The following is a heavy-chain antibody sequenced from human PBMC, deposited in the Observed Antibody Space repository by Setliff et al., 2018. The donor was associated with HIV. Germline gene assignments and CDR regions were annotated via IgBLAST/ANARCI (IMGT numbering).Heavy chain of an antibody. CDR1: GFKFDDYA. CDR3: AKDRTALSSSAWHPDY. J-gene: IGHJ4*02. V-gene: IGHV3-9*01. D-gene: IGHD3-22*01. CDR2: ISWSSGRS. Sequence: PGGSLRLSCAASGFKFDDYAMHWVRQAPGKGLEWISSISWSSGRSGYADSVKGRFTISRDNAKSSLYVQMNSLRHEDTALYYCAKDRTALSSSAWHPDYWGKGTLVTVSS.